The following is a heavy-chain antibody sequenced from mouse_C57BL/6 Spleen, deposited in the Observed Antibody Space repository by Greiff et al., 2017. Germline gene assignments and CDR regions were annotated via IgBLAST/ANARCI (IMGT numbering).Heavy chain of an antibody. J-gene: IGHJ2*01. CDR3: ARSPSWDYFDY. CDR1: GYTFTSYW. Sequence: QVQLQQPGAELVKPGASVKLSCKASGYTFTSYWMHWVKQRPGQGLEWIGMIHPNSGSTNYNEKFKSKATLTVDKSSSTAYMQLSSLTSEDSAVXDCARSPSWDYFDYWGQGTTLTVSS. D-gene: IGHD4-1*01. V-gene: IGHV1-64*01. CDR2: IHPNSGST.